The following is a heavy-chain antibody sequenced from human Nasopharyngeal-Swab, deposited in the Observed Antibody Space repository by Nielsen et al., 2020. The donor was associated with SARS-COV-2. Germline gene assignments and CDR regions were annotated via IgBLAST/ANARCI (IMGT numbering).Heavy chain of an antibody. CDR1: GGSISSYY. V-gene: IGHV4-59*13. J-gene: IGHJ4*02. Sequence: SETLSLTCTVSGGSISSYYWSWIRQPPGKGLEWIGYIYYSGSTNYNPSLKSRVTISVDTSKNQFSLKLSSVTAADTAVYYCARDQGFLEWLNWGQGTLVTVSS. CDR3: ARDQGFLEWLN. D-gene: IGHD3-3*01. CDR2: IYYSGST.